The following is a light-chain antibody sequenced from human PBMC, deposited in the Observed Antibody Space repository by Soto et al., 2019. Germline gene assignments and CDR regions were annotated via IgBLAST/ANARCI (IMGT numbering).Light chain of an antibody. Sequence: DIPMTQSPSTLSASVGDRVTITCRASQSISSWLAWYQQKPGKAPKLLIYDASSLESGVPSRFSGSGSGTEFTLTISSLQPDDFATYYCQQYNSYSKFGQGTKVDIK. CDR1: QSISSW. V-gene: IGKV1-5*01. CDR2: DAS. J-gene: IGKJ1*01. CDR3: QQYNSYSK.